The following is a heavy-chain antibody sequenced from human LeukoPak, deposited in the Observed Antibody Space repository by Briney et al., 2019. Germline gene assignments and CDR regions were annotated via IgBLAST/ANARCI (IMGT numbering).Heavy chain of an antibody. CDR3: ARVDIVVVPAAITSPYYYYYGMDV. CDR1: GYTFTSYA. D-gene: IGHD2-2*01. CDR2: INTNTGNP. Sequence: APVKVSCKASGYTFTSYAMNWVRQAPGQGLEWMGWINTNTGNPTYAQGFTGRFVFSLDTSVSTAYLQISSLKAEDTAVYYCARVDIVVVPAAITSPYYYYYGMDVWGQGTTVTVSS. J-gene: IGHJ6*02. V-gene: IGHV7-4-1*02.